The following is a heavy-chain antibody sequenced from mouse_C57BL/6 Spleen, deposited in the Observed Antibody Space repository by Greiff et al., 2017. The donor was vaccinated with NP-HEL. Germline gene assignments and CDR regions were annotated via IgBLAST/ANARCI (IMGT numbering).Heavy chain of an antibody. J-gene: IGHJ3*01. CDR2: ISGGGGNT. D-gene: IGHD2-1*01. CDR1: GFTFSSYT. Sequence: EVQLVESGGGLVKPGGSLKLSCAASGFTFSSYTMSWVRQTPEKRLEWVATISGGGGNTYYPDSVKGRFTISRDNAKNTLYLQMSSLRSEDTALYYCARQTIYPIFAYWGQGTLVTVSA. CDR3: ARQTIYPIFAY. V-gene: IGHV5-9*01.